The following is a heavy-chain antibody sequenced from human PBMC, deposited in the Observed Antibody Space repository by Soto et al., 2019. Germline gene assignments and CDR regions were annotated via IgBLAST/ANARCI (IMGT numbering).Heavy chain of an antibody. V-gene: IGHV4-39*01. D-gene: IGHD5-18*01. Sequence: SETLSLTCTVSGGSISSSSYYWGWIRQPPGKGLEWIGSIYYSGSTYYNPSLKSRVTISVDTSKNQFSLKLSSVTAADTAVYYCASSDLWIRGGVDVWGQGTTDPVSS. CDR2: IYYSGST. J-gene: IGHJ6*02. CDR3: ASSDLWIRGGVDV. CDR1: GGSISSSSYY.